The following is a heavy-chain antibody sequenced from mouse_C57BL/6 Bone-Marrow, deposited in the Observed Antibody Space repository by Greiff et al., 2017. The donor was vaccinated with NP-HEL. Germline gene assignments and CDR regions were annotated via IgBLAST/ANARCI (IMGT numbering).Heavy chain of an antibody. CDR3: ASVSNWEGSTTLYFDY. V-gene: IGHV14-3*01. CDR1: GFNIKNTY. CDR2: IDPANGNT. D-gene: IGHD4-1*02. J-gene: IGHJ2*01. Sequence: EVQLQQSVAELVRPGASVKLSCTASGFNIKNTYMHWVKQRPEQGLEWIGRIDPANGNTKYAPKFQGKATITADTSSNTAYLQLSSLTSEDTAIYYCASVSNWEGSTTLYFDYWGQGTTLTVSS.